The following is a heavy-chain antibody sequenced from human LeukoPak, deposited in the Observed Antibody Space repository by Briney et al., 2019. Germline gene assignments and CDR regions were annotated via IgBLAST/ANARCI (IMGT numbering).Heavy chain of an antibody. CDR3: ARSAEDTYYYDSSGYYYAGNFDY. CDR2: ISYDGSNK. J-gene: IGHJ4*02. Sequence: GGSLRLSCAASGFTFSSYAMHWVRQAPGKGLEWVAVISYDGSNKYYADSVKGRFTISRDNSKNTLYLQMNSLRAEDTAVYYCARSAEDTYYYDSSGYYYAGNFDYWGQGTLVTVSS. V-gene: IGHV3-30-3*01. CDR1: GFTFSSYA. D-gene: IGHD3-22*01.